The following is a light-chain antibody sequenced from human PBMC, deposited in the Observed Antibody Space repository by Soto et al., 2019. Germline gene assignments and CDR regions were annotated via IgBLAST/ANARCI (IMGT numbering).Light chain of an antibody. V-gene: IGKV1-33*01. J-gene: IGKJ4*02. Sequence: DVQLTQSPPSLSVAVRDRVTSTCQSSQDISNYLHWFQQKPGKAPHLLIFDVSNLQTGVPSRFSGSGSGTEFTLTISSLQPDDFAAYYCQQCNTFCTFGEGTKV. CDR3: QQCNTFCT. CDR2: DVS. CDR1: QDISNY.